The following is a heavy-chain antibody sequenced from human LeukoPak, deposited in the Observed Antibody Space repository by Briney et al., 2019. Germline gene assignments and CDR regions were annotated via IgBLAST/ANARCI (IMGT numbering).Heavy chain of an antibody. CDR3: AKSSFAVTSDAFDI. D-gene: IGHD5-18*01. J-gene: IGHJ3*02. CDR2: ISGDGGST. CDR1: GFTFDEYA. Sequence: GGSLRLSCAASGFTFDEYAMHWVRQAPGKGLEWVSLISGDGGSTYYADSVKGRFTISRDNSKNSLYLQMNSLRTEDTALYYCAKSSFAVTSDAFDIRGQGTMVTVSS. V-gene: IGHV3-43*02.